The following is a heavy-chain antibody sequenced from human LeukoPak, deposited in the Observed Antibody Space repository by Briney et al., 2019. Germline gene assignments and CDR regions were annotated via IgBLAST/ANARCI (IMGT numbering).Heavy chain of an antibody. CDR3: ARGGASTLGPRVDAFDI. Sequence: PGGSLRLSCAASGFAFSNYWMHGVRHAPGKGLVWVSRIISDGTYTSYADSVKGRFTISRDNAKKTLFLQMTSLTVDDTAVYYCARGGASTLGPRVDAFDIWGRGTMVTASS. V-gene: IGHV3-74*01. CDR1: GFAFSNYW. D-gene: IGHD5/OR15-5a*01. CDR2: IISDGTYT. J-gene: IGHJ3*02.